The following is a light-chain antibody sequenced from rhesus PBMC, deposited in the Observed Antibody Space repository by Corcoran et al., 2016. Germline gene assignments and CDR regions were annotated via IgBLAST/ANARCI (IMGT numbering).Light chain of an antibody. CDR2: GGS. V-gene: IGKV2-72*01. J-gene: IGKJ3*01. CDR3: VQAIAVIFT. Sequence: DIVMTQTPLSLPITPGEPASISCRSSQSLLHSNGNTYLHWYLQKPGQSPQLLIYGGSNRASGVPDRFRGSGAGTDVTLTISKVEAEDVGVYYCVQAIAVIFTFGPGTKLDIK. CDR1: QSLLHSNGNTY.